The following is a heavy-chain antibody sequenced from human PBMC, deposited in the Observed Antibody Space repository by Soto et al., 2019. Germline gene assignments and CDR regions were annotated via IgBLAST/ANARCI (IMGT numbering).Heavy chain of an antibody. D-gene: IGHD5-12*01. CDR2: IYYSGST. J-gene: IGHJ5*02. CDR1: GGPIPSSRYY. V-gene: IGHV4-39*01. CDR3: ATQEVGRRYVYTFDP. Sequence: SATLSLTSTVSGGPIPSSRYYWGWIRQPPGKGLEWIGSIYYSGSTYYNPSLKSRVTISVDTSKNQFSLKLSSVTAADTAVYYCATQEVGRRYVYTFDPWGQGTLVTIS.